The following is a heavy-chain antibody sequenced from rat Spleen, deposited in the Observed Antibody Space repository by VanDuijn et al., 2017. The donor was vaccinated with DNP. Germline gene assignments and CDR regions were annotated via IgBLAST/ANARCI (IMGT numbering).Heavy chain of an antibody. J-gene: IGHJ3*01. CDR2: IVYDGSNT. D-gene: IGHD1-12*03. V-gene: IGHV5S10*01. CDR3: ATSGYGYDGYPFAY. CDR1: GFTFSDYA. Sequence: EVQLVESGGGLVQPGNSLKLSCAASGFTFSDYAMAWVRQYPKKGLEWVATIVYDGSNTYYRDSVQGRFTISRDNAKNTLFLQMDSLRSEDTATYYCATSGYGYDGYPFAYWGQGTLVTVSS.